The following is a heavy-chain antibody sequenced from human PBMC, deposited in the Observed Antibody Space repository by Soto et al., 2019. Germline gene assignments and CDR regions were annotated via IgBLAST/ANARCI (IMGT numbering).Heavy chain of an antibody. Sequence: ASVKVSCKASGFTFTSSAVQWVRQARGQRLEWIGWIVVGSGNTNYAQKFQERVTITRDMSTSTAYMELSSLRSEDTAVYYCAAVKSYYDSSDPFDYWGQGTLVTVSS. J-gene: IGHJ4*02. CDR1: GFTFTSSA. CDR2: IVVGSGNT. CDR3: AAVKSYYDSSDPFDY. D-gene: IGHD3-22*01. V-gene: IGHV1-58*01.